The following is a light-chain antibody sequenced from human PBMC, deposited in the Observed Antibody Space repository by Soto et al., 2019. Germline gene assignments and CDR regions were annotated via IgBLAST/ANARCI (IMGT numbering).Light chain of an antibody. CDR1: QSISSW. CDR2: RAS. V-gene: IGKV1-5*03. Sequence: DIQMTQSPSTLSASVGDRVTITCRASQSISSWLAWYQQKPGKAPNLLIYRASSLKTGVPSRFSGSGSGTEFTLTISTLQPDDFATYYCQQHNSNPLTFGGGTRVEI. CDR3: QQHNSNPLT. J-gene: IGKJ4*01.